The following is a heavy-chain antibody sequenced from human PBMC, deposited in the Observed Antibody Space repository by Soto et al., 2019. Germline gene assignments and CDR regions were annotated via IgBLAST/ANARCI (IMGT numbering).Heavy chain of an antibody. CDR2: MQHTGNT. D-gene: IGHD3-16*01. Sequence: QVQLQESGPGLVKPSETLSLTCAVSGASIRSYHWSWIRQPAGKGLEWIGRMQHTGNTNYNPSLKSRVTMSVDTSENQISLQMTSVTAAATAVYFCAKVVSSRRWFAPWGQGVLVIVSS. CDR1: GASIRSYH. J-gene: IGHJ5*02. V-gene: IGHV4-4*07. CDR3: AKVVSSRRWFAP.